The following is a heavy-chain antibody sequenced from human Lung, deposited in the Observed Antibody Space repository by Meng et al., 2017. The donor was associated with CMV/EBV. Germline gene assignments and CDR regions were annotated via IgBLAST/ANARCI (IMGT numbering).Heavy chain of an antibody. J-gene: IGHJ6*04. CDR3: ARSMLEVNRYYYGMDV. CDR1: GSTFSSFW. CDR2: IKQDESEI. V-gene: IGHV3-7*01. D-gene: IGHD1-1*01. Sequence: GGSLRPPWAAPGSTFSSFWLAWVRQAPGRGLEWVGNIKQDESEIQYVGSVKGRFTITRDNAKNSLFLQMNSLRAEDTAVYYCARSMLEVNRYYYGMDVWGEGTPVTVSS.